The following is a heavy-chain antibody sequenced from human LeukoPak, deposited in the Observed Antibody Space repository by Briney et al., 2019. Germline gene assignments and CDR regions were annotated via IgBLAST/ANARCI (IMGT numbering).Heavy chain of an antibody. J-gene: IGHJ6*03. Sequence: GGSLRLSCAASGFTFSSYWMHWVRQAPGKGLVWVSRINSDGSSTSYADSVKGRFTISRDNAKNTLYLQMNSLRAEDTAVYYCARVPFGEHYYYYMDVWGKGTTVTISS. CDR3: ARVPFGEHYYYYMDV. CDR2: INSDGSST. CDR1: GFTFSSYW. V-gene: IGHV3-74*01. D-gene: IGHD3-10*01.